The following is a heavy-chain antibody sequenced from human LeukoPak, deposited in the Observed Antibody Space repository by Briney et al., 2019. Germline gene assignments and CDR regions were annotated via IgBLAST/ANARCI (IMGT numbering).Heavy chain of an antibody. D-gene: IGHD1-26*01. CDR2: ISSSSSYI. V-gene: IGHV3-21*01. CDR1: GFTFSSYS. CDR3: ARDRGNVVGAHGDDY. Sequence: GGSLRLSCAASGFTFSSYSMNWVRQAPGKGLEWVSSISSSSSYIYYADSVKGRFTISRDNAKNSLYLQMNSLRAEDTAVYYCARDRGNVVGAHGDDYWGQGTLVTVSS. J-gene: IGHJ4*02.